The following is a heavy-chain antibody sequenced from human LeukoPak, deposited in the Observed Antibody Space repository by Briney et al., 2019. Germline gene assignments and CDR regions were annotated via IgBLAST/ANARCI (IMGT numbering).Heavy chain of an antibody. Sequence: GGSLGLSCAASGFTVSSNYMSWVRQAPGKGLEWVSVIYSGGSTYYADSVKGRFTISRDNSKNTLYLQMNSLRAEDTAVYYCARSPLTMVRGVPVTRSEYYFDYWGQGTLVTVSS. J-gene: IGHJ4*02. CDR2: IYSGGST. D-gene: IGHD3-10*01. CDR1: GFTVSSNY. CDR3: ARSPLTMVRGVPVTRSEYYFDY. V-gene: IGHV3-53*01.